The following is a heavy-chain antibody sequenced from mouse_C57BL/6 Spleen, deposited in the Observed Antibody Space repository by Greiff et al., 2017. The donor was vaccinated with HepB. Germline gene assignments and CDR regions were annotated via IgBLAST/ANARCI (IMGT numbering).Heavy chain of an antibody. Sequence: EVQLVESGGGLVQPGGSLKLSCAASGFTFSDYGMAWVRQAPRKGPEWVAFISNLAYSIYYADTVTGRFTISRENAKNTLYLEMSSLRSEDTAMYYCARGNYYGSSPFAYWGQGTLVTVSA. J-gene: IGHJ3*01. CDR1: GFTFSDYG. V-gene: IGHV5-15*01. CDR2: ISNLAYSI. D-gene: IGHD1-1*01. CDR3: ARGNYYGSSPFAY.